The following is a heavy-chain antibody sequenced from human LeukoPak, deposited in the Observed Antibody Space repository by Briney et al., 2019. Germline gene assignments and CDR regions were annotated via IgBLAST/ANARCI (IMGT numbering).Heavy chain of an antibody. CDR2: INPNSGGT. J-gene: IGHJ5*02. V-gene: IGHV1-2*02. CDR3: ARARYSSGWYRVDP. Sequence: ASVKVSCKASGYTFTGYYMHWVRQAPGQGLEWMGWINPNSGGTNYAQKFQGRVTMTRDTSISTAYMELSRLRSDDTAVYYCARARYSSGWYRVDPWGQGTLVTVSS. D-gene: IGHD6-19*01. CDR1: GYTFTGYY.